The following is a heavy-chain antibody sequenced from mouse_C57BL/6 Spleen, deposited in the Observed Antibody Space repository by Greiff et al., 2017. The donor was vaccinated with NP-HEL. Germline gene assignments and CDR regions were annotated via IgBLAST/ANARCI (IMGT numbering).Heavy chain of an antibody. D-gene: IGHD2-5*01. CDR1: GYTFTSYW. Sequence: QVHVKQSGAELVKPGASVKMSCKASGYTFTSYWITWVKQRPGQGLEWIGDIYPGSGSTNYNEKFKSKATLTVDTSSSTAYMQLSSLTSEDSAVYYCAYYSNSYFDYWGQGTTLTVSS. J-gene: IGHJ2*01. V-gene: IGHV1-55*01. CDR3: AYYSNSYFDY. CDR2: IYPGSGST.